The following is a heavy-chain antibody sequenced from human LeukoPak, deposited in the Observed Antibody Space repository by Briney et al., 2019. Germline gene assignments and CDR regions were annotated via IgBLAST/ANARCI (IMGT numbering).Heavy chain of an antibody. D-gene: IGHD3-22*01. J-gene: IGHJ4*02. V-gene: IGHV4-59*12. CDR2: IYYSGST. Sequence: PSETLSLACAVSGGSINSYYWNWIRQPPGKGLEWIGYIYYSGSTNYNPSLKSRVTISVDTSKNQFSLKLSSVTAADTAVYYCATSYYVTVDWGQGTLVTVSS. CDR3: ATSYYVTVD. CDR1: GGSINSYY.